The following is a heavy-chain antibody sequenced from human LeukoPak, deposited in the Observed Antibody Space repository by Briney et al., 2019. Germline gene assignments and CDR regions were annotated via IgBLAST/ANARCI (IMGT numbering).Heavy chain of an antibody. D-gene: IGHD3-22*01. CDR1: GFIFSSYS. CDR3: ARDPHSFYDSSAHPYYFDY. Sequence: GGSLRLSCAASGFIFSSYSMNWVRQAPGKWLEWVSSISSSSSYIYYADSVKGRFTISRDNAQNSLYLQMNSLRAEDTAVYYCARDPHSFYDSSAHPYYFDYWGQGTLVTVSS. J-gene: IGHJ4*02. V-gene: IGHV3-21*01. CDR2: ISSSSSYI.